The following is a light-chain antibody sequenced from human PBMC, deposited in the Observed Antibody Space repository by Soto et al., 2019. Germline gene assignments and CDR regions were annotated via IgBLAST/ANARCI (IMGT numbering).Light chain of an antibody. CDR2: GAS. J-gene: IGKJ1*01. CDR1: QSLSSTS. Sequence: EIVLTQSPGTLSLSPGERATLSCRASQSLSSTSLAWYQQRPGQAPRLLIYGASSRATGLPDRFGGSGSGTEFTLTISSLQPDDFATYYCQHYNSYSEAFGQGTKVDIK. V-gene: IGKV3-20*01. CDR3: QHYNSYSEA.